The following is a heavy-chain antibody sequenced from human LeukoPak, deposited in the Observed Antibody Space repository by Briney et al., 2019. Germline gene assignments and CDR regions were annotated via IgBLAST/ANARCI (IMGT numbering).Heavy chain of an antibody. CDR2: IYYSGST. CDR3: ARQVRYFDWLTGAFDI. D-gene: IGHD3-9*01. J-gene: IGHJ3*02. CDR1: GPSISSSSDY. Sequence: PSQTLSLACTVAGPSISSSSDYWGWLRQPGGKGLEWIGSIYYSGSTYNNPPLKSRATISVVTSNNQFSLKLSSVTAADTAVYYCARQVRYFDWLTGAFDIWGQGTMVTVSS. V-gene: IGHV4-39*01.